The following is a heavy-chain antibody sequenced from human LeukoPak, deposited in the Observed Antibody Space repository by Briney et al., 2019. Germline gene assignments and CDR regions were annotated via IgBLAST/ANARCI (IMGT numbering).Heavy chain of an antibody. Sequence: PSETLSLTCAVYGGSFSGYYWSWIRQPPGKGLEWIGEINHSGSTNYNPSLKSRVTISVDTSKNQFSLKLSSVTAADTAVYYCARGRWGYCSSTSCYVKGADWFDPWGQGTLVTASS. CDR1: GGSFSGYY. D-gene: IGHD2-2*01. J-gene: IGHJ5*02. V-gene: IGHV4-34*01. CDR2: INHSGST. CDR3: ARGRWGYCSSTSCYVKGADWFDP.